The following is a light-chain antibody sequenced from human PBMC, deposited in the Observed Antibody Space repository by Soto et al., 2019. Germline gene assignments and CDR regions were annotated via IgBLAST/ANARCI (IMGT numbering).Light chain of an antibody. CDR2: GAS. Sequence: EIVLTQFPGPLSLSPGERATLSCSASQSVGSSYLAWYQQKPGQAPRLLIYGASSRSTGIPDRFSGSGSGTDCTLTISRLDPADFARCYCQQHVSLARAVGQGTVVEIK. V-gene: IGKV3-20*01. CDR3: QQHVSLARA. J-gene: IGKJ1*01. CDR1: QSVGSSY.